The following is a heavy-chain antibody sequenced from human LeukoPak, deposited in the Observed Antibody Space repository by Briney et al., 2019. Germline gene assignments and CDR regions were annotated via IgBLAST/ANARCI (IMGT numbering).Heavy chain of an antibody. CDR1: GFTFSSYG. V-gene: IGHV3-33*01. CDR3: ARAGSEYATGTNNWFDP. J-gene: IGHJ5*02. D-gene: IGHD1-1*01. CDR2: IWYDGSNK. Sequence: GRSLRLSCAASGFTFSSYGMHWVRQAPGKGLEWVAVIWYDGSNKYYADSVKGRFTISRYNSKNTLYLQMNSLRAEDTAVYYCARAGSEYATGTNNWFDPWGQGTLVTVSS.